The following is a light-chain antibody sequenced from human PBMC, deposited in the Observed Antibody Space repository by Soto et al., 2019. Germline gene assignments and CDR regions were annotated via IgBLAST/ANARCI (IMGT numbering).Light chain of an antibody. Sequence: EIVMTQSPATLSLSPGEGATLSCRASQSVSSYLAWYQQKPGQAPRLLIYDASNRATGIPARFSGSGSGTDFTLTISSLEPEDFAVYYCQQRSNWPTFGPGTKVDI. J-gene: IGKJ3*01. V-gene: IGKV3-11*01. CDR1: QSVSSY. CDR2: DAS. CDR3: QQRSNWPT.